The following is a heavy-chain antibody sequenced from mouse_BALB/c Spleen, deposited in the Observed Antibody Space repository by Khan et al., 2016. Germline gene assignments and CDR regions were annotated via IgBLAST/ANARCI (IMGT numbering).Heavy chain of an antibody. J-gene: IGHJ4*01. V-gene: IGHV4-1*02. CDR3: GRLGYSSTTDY. CDR2: INPDSSTI. CDR1: GFVFSRYW. D-gene: IGHD2-2*01. Sequence: EVQLQESGGGLVQPGGSLKLSCAASGFVFSRYWMSWVRQAPGQGLEWIGEINPDSSTINYTPSLKDKFILSRDNANNTLYLQLSKVKSEDTALYYGGRLGYSSTTDYYGQGTSSTVSS.